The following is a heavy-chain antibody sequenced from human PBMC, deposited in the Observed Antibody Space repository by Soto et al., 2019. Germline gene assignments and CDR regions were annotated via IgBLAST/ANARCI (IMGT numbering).Heavy chain of an antibody. CDR2: INPNGGVT. J-gene: IGHJ6*03. Sequence: GASVKVCCKTSGDSFNDYYIHWVRQAHGQGLEWMGWINPNGGVTKYAQKFRGRVTVTRDTSIRTVYMELSSLRSDDTAVYYCARESGGATATLDYYYFYMDVWGKGTTVTVSS. D-gene: IGHD5-12*01. CDR1: GDSFNDYY. CDR3: ARESGGATATLDYYYFYMDV. V-gene: IGHV1-2*02.